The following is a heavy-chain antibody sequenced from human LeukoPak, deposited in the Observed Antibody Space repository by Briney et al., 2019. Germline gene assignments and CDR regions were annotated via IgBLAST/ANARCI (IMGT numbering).Heavy chain of an antibody. CDR2: ICGSGGST. CDR3: ARNRGSYNNFDY. D-gene: IGHD1-26*01. V-gene: IGHV3-23*01. Sequence: GGSLRLSCAASGFTFSSYAMSWVRQAPGKGLEWVSAICGSGGSTYYADSVKGRFTISRDNSKNTLYLQMNSLRAEDTAVYYCARNRGSYNNFDYRGQGTLVTVS. J-gene: IGHJ4*02. CDR1: GFTFSSYA.